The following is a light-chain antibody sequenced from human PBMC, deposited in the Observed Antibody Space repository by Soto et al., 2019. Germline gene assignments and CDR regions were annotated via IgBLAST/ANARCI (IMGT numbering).Light chain of an antibody. CDR3: SSDTTGYTQV. V-gene: IGLV2-14*01. CDR1: SSEVGCYNY. CDR2: EVT. J-gene: IGLJ2*01. Sequence: QSALTQPASVSVSPGQSITISCTGTSSEVGCYNYVSWYQHHPGKVPKLMIYEVTNRPSGLSNRFSGSKSGNTASLTIAGLQAEDEADYYCSSDTTGYTQVFGGGTKLTVL.